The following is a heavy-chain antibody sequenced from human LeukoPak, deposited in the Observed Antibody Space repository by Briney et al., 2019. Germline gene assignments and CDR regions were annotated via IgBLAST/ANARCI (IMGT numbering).Heavy chain of an antibody. V-gene: IGHV4-59*01. CDR1: GGSISSYY. Sequence: PSETLSLTCTVSGGSISSYYWSWIRQPPGKGLEWIGYIYYSGSTNYNPSLKSRVTISVDTSKNQFSLKLSSVTAADTAVYYCARRMTTSDAFDIWGQGTMVTVSS. J-gene: IGHJ3*02. CDR3: ARRMTTSDAFDI. CDR2: IYYSGST. D-gene: IGHD1-14*01.